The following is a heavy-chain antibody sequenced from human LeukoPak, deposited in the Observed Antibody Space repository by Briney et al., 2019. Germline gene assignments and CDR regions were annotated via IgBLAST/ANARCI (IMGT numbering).Heavy chain of an antibody. D-gene: IGHD5-24*01. V-gene: IGHV4-59*01. CDR1: GGSISSYY. Sequence: SETLSLTCTVSGGSISSYYWSWIRQPPGKGLEWIEYIYYSGSTNYNPSLKSRVTISVDTSKNQFSLKLSSVTAADTAVYYCARGRDGYNFGYYYYYMDVWGKGTTVTISS. J-gene: IGHJ6*03. CDR2: IYYSGST. CDR3: ARGRDGYNFGYYYYYMDV.